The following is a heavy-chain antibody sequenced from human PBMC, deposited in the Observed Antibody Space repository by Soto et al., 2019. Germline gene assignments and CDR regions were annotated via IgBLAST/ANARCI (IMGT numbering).Heavy chain of an antibody. CDR3: APFPWKQLWPRAPVVS. D-gene: IGHD5-18*01. V-gene: IGHV2-5*02. J-gene: IGHJ4*02. CDR1: GFSLSTSGVG. CDR2: IYWDDDK. Sequence: SGPTLVNPTQTLTLTCTFSGFSLSTSGVGVGWIRQPPGKALEWLGIIYWDDDKRYRPSLKSRLTITKDTSKNQLALTMTNMHPVDTATYSCAPFPWKQLWPRAPVVSWGKEPPATVS.